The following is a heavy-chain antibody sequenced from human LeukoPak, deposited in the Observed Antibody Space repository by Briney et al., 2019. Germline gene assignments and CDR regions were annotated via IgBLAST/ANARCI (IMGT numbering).Heavy chain of an antibody. CDR3: AKGMEGSSWYNYFDY. CDR1: GFTFDDYT. V-gene: IGHV3-43*01. CDR2: ISWDGGSA. J-gene: IGHJ4*02. Sequence: GGSLRLSCAASGFTFDDYTMHWVRQAPGKGLEWVSLISWDGGSAYYVDSVKGRFTISRDNSKNSLYLQMNSLRTEDTALYYCAKGMEGSSWYNYFDYWGQGTLVTVSS. D-gene: IGHD6-13*01.